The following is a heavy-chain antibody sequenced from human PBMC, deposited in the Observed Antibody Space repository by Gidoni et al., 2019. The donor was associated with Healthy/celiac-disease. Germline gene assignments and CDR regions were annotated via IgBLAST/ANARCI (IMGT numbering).Heavy chain of an antibody. Sequence: QVQLQQWGAGLLTPSETLSLTCAVYGGSFSGYYWSWIRQPPGKGLEWIGEINHSGSTNYNPSLKSRVTISVDTSKNQFSLKLSSVTAADTAVYYCARARYGSGRWMSVYYYGMDVWGQGTTVTVSS. CDR1: GGSFSGYY. J-gene: IGHJ6*02. CDR2: INHSGST. V-gene: IGHV4-34*01. CDR3: ARARYGSGRWMSVYYYGMDV. D-gene: IGHD3-10*01.